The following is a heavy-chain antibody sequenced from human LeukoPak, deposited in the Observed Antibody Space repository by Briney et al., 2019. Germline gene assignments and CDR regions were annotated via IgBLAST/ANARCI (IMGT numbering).Heavy chain of an antibody. CDR2: ISGGGGST. J-gene: IGHJ4*02. CDR1: GFTVTSYS. D-gene: IGHD1-26*01. CDR3: AKGGKWDVTPFDY. V-gene: IGHV3-23*01. Sequence: PGGSLRLSCAASGFTVTSYSMDWVRQARGKGLEWVSTISGGGGSTYYADSVKGRFTISRDNSKNTPYLQVNSLRAEDTAVYYCAKGGKWDVTPFDYWGQGTLVTVSS.